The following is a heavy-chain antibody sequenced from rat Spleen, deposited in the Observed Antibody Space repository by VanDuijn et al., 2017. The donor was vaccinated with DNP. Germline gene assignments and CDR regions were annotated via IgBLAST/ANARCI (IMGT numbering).Heavy chain of an antibody. J-gene: IGHJ1*01. V-gene: IGHV5-19*01. CDR3: ARGSGTYYWYFDF. CDR2: ISPSGSRT. D-gene: IGHD4-4*01. Sequence: EVQLVESGGGLVHPGRSLKLSCAASGFTFTNYAMHWIRQAPGKGLEWVASISPSGSRTYYPDSVKGRFTISRDDAKSSLYLQMNSLRSEDTATYYCARGSGTYYWYFDFWGPGTMVTVSS. CDR1: GFTFTNYA.